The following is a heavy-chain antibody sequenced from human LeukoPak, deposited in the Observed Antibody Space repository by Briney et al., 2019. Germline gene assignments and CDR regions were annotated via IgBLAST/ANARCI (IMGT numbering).Heavy chain of an antibody. CDR3: ARDAYSSGWSYGMDV. D-gene: IGHD6-19*01. CDR1: GGSVSSGSYY. J-gene: IGHJ6*02. Sequence: SETLSLTCTVSGGSVSSGSYYWSWIRQPPGKGLEWIGYIYYSGSTNYNPSLKSRVTISVDTSKNQFSLKLSSVTAADTAVYYCARDAYSSGWSYGMDVWGQGTTVTVSS. V-gene: IGHV4-61*01. CDR2: IYYSGST.